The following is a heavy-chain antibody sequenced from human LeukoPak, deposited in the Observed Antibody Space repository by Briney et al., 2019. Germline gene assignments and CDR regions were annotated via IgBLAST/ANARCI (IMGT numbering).Heavy chain of an antibody. J-gene: IGHJ4*02. CDR3: AREGYSGYDSYFDY. V-gene: IGHV4-39*07. D-gene: IGHD5-12*01. Sequence: SETLSLTCTVSGGSISSSSYYWGWIRQPPEKGLEWIGSIYYSGSTSYNPSLKSRVTISIDTSKNQFSLKLSSVTAADTAVYYCAREGYSGYDSYFDYWGQGTLVTVSS. CDR1: GGSISSSSYY. CDR2: IYYSGST.